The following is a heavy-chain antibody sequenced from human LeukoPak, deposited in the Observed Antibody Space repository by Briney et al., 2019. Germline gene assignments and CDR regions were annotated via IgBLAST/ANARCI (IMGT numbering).Heavy chain of an antibody. CDR1: GFTFSSYG. V-gene: IGHV3-33*06. CDR3: AKDLLWFGELTYYMDV. D-gene: IGHD3-10*01. J-gene: IGHJ6*03. Sequence: GRSLRLSCAASGFTFSSYGMHWVRQAPGKGLEWVAVIWYDGSNKYYADSVKGRFTISRDNSKNTLYLQMNSLRAEDTAVYYCAKDLLWFGELTYYMDVWGEGTTVTVSS. CDR2: IWYDGSNK.